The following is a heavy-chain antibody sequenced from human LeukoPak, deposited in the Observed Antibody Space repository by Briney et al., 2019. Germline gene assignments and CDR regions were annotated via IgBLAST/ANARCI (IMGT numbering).Heavy chain of an antibody. CDR1: GGSISRGSYH. CDR2: FYTSGTP. J-gene: IGHJ4*02. Sequence: SQTLSLTCTVSGGSISRGSYHWSWIRQPAGKGLEWIGRFYTSGTPNYNPSLKSRVTILVDTSRNQFSLKLNSVTAADTAVYYCARGGIPDYWGQGILVTVSS. V-gene: IGHV4-61*02. CDR3: ARGGIPDY. D-gene: IGHD2-21*01.